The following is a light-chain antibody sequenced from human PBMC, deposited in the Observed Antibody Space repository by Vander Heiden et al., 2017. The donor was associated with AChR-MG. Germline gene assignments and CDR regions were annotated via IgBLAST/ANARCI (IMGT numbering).Light chain of an antibody. Sequence: DIVMTQSPDSLAVSLGERATINCKSSQSVLYSSNNKNYLAWYQQKPGQPPKLLSDWASTRESGVPDRFSGSGSGTDFTLTISSLQAEDVAVYYCQQYYSSYTFGRGTKLEIK. CDR3: QQYYSSYT. V-gene: IGKV4-1*01. J-gene: IGKJ2*01. CDR2: WAS. CDR1: QSVLYSSNNKNY.